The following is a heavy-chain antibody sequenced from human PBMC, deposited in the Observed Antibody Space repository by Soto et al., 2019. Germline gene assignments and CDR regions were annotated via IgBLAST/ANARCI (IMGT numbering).Heavy chain of an antibody. CDR3: ARLGRYCGGDCYTENLDY. CDR1: GYSISSGYY. CDR2: IYHSGST. V-gene: IGHV4-38-2*01. Sequence: KPSETLSLTCAVSGYSISSGYYWGWIRQPPGKGLEWIGSIYHSGSTYYNPSLKSRVTISVDTSKNQFSLKLSSVTAADTAVYYCARLGRYCGGDCYTENLDYWGQGTLVTVSS. J-gene: IGHJ4*02. D-gene: IGHD2-21*02.